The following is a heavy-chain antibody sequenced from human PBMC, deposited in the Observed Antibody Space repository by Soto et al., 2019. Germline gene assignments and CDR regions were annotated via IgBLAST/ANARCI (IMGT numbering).Heavy chain of an antibody. CDR1: GDSLGNFY. CDR2: LSTSGRT. J-gene: IGHJ2*01. V-gene: IGHV4-4*07. CDR3: ARGMGRYFDL. Sequence: NPSQTRSLPCTLSGDSLGNFYWSWIRQRSGKGLESIGRLSTSGRTNYSPSLQSRVTMSLDTSKNRFSLRLTSVSAADTAVYFCARGMGRYFDLWGRGTLVTVSS. D-gene: IGHD2-8*01.